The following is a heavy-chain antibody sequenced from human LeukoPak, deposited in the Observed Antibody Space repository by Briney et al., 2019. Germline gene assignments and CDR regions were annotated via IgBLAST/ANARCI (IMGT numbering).Heavy chain of an antibody. CDR1: GFTFISYG. D-gene: IGHD4-11*01. CDR3: ARDGLDSNYERNDYYYYYMDV. CDR2: IRYDGFNK. Sequence: GGSLRLSCVASGFTFISYGMHWVRQAPGKGLEWMSFIRYDGFNKDYADSVKGRFIISRDNSKNTLYLQMGSLRAEDMAVYYCARDGLDSNYERNDYYYYYMDVWGKGTTVTVSS. V-gene: IGHV3-30*02. J-gene: IGHJ6*03.